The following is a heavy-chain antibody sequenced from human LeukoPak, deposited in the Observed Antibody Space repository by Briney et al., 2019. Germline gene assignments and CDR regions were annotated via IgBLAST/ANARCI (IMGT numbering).Heavy chain of an antibody. CDR2: IYISGSP. CDR3: ARAAMVRGVSYTLDY. V-gene: IGHV4-4*07. CDR1: GGSISSHD. J-gene: IGHJ4*02. D-gene: IGHD3-10*01. Sequence: SETLSLTCTVSGGSISSHDWTWIRQPAGKGLEWIGRIYISGSPNYNPSLKSRVTMSVDTSKNQFSLKLSSVTAADTAVYYCARAAMVRGVSYTLDYWGQGTLVAVSS.